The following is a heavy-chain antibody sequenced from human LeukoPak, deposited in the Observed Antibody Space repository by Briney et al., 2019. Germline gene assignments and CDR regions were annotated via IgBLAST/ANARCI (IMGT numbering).Heavy chain of an antibody. V-gene: IGHV3-30-3*01. CDR3: TRVIGGNYGGDS. CDR1: GFTFSSYA. CDR2: ISYDGSNK. D-gene: IGHD4-23*01. Sequence: GRSLRLSCAASGFTFSSYAMHWVRQAPGKGLEWVAVISYDGSNKYYSDSVKGRFTISRDNSKNTLYLQMNSLRAEDTAVYYCTRVIGGNYGGDSWGQGTLVTVSS. J-gene: IGHJ4*02.